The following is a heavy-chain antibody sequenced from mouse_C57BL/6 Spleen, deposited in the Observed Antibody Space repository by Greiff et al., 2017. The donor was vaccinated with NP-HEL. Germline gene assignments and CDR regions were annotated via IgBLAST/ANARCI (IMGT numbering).Heavy chain of an antibody. CDR2: IYPGDGDT. Sequence: QVQLQQSGPELVKPGASVKISCKASGYAFSSSWMNWVKQRPGKGLEWIGRIYPGDGDTNYNGKFKGKATLTADKSSSTAYMQLSSLTSEDSAVYFCARIYGNFEDYFDYWGQGTTLTVSS. J-gene: IGHJ2*01. CDR1: GYAFSSSW. V-gene: IGHV1-82*01. CDR3: ARIYGNFEDYFDY. D-gene: IGHD2-1*01.